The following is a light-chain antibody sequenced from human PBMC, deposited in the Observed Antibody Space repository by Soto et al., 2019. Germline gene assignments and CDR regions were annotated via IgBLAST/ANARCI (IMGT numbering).Light chain of an antibody. CDR1: QDISTY. V-gene: IGKV1-9*01. J-gene: IGKJ1*01. CDR3: QQYGSSPLWT. Sequence: DIQLTQSPSFLSASVGDRVTVSCRASQDISTYLAWFQQKPGKVPQLLVYPASTLQDGVPSRFSGLGSGTEFTLTISRLEPEDFAVYYCQQYGSSPLWTFGQGTKVEIK. CDR2: PAS.